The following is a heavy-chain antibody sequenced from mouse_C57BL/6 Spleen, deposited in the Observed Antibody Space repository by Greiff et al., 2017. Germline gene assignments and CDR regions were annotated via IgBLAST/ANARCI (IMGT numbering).Heavy chain of an antibody. Sequence: EVKVVESGGGLVQPGGSMKLSCVASGFTFSNYWMNWVRQSPEKGLEWVAQIRLKSDNYATHYAESVKGRFTISRDDSKSSVYLQMNNLRAEDTGIYYCSKFYYGNFFDYWGQGTTLTVSS. CDR3: SKFYYGNFFDY. V-gene: IGHV6-3*01. J-gene: IGHJ2*01. D-gene: IGHD2-1*01. CDR2: IRLKSDNYAT. CDR1: GFTFSNYW.